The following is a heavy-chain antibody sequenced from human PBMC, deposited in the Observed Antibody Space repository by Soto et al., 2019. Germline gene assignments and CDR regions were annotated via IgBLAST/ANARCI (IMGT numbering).Heavy chain of an antibody. V-gene: IGHV1-2*04. CDR2: INPNSGGT. J-gene: IGHJ3*02. CDR3: ARVHDFWSGYYAVDI. D-gene: IGHD3-3*01. CDR1: GYTFTGYY. Sequence: ASVKVSCKASGYTFTGYYMHWVRQAPGQGLEWMGWINPNSGGTNYAQKFQGWVTMTRDTSISTAYMELSRLRSDDTAVYYCARVHDFWSGYYAVDIWGQGTMVTVSS.